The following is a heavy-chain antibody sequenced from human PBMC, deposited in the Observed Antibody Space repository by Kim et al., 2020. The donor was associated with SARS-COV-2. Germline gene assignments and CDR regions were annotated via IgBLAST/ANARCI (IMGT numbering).Heavy chain of an antibody. J-gene: IGHJ4*02. D-gene: IGHD1-26*01. CDR3: AKDGWHSGSYYSEY. CDR1: GFTFSSYA. Sequence: GGSLRLSCAASGFTFSSYAMSWVRQAPGKGLEWVSTISSSGGTTNHADSVKGRFTISRDNSKNTLYLQMNSLRAEDTALYYCAKDGWHSGSYYSEYWGQG. CDR2: ISSSGGTT. V-gene: IGHV3-23*01.